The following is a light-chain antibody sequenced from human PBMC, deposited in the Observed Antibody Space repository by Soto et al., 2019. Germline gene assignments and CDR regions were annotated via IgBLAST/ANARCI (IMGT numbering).Light chain of an antibody. V-gene: IGKV3-15*01. Sequence: EIVMRQSPATLSVSPGERSTLSCRASQSVSSNLAWYQQKPGQAPRLLIYGASTRATGIPARFSGSGSGTEFTLTISSLQSEDYAVYYCHQYNNWPPWTFGQGTKVDI. CDR1: QSVSSN. CDR3: HQYNNWPPWT. CDR2: GAS. J-gene: IGKJ1*01.